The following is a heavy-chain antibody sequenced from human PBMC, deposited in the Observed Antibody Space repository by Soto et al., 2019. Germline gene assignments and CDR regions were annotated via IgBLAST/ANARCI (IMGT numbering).Heavy chain of an antibody. V-gene: IGHV1-69*13. D-gene: IGHD6-19*01. J-gene: IGHJ6*02. CDR2: IIPIFGTA. CDR3: AKVRYSSPMGYYYGMDV. Sequence: SVKVSCKASRVAFSKFIVTWVRQAPGLGLEWVGGIIPIFGTANYAQKFQGRVTITADESTSTSYMEVNNLRSEDTAVYYCAKVRYSSPMGYYYGMDVWGQGTTVIVSS. CDR1: RVAFSKFI.